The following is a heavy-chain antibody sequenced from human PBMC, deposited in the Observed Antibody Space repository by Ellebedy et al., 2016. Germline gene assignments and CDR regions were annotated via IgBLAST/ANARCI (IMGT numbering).Heavy chain of an antibody. CDR1: GCSISSYY. Sequence: SETLSLTCTVSGCSISSYYWSWIRQPPGKGLEWIGYIYYSGSTNYNPSLKSRVTITVDTSKNQFALKLSSVTAADTAVYYCARVRRYSSGWYLSSGAFDIWGQGTMVTVSS. V-gene: IGHV4-59*12. CDR3: ARVRRYSSGWYLSSGAFDI. CDR2: IYYSGST. J-gene: IGHJ3*02. D-gene: IGHD6-19*01.